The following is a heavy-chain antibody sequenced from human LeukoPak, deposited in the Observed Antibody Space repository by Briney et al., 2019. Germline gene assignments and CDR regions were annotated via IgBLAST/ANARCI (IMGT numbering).Heavy chain of an antibody. CDR3: AKDFLICSGGSCYPQNFDY. CDR1: GFTFSSYA. Sequence: GGSLRLSCAASGFTFSSYAMTWVRQAPGKGLEWVSDISGSGDSTYYADSVKGRFAISRDNSKNTLYLQMNSLRAEDTAVYYCAKDFLICSGGSCYPQNFDYWGQGTLVTVSS. J-gene: IGHJ4*02. V-gene: IGHV3-23*01. D-gene: IGHD2-15*01. CDR2: ISGSGDST.